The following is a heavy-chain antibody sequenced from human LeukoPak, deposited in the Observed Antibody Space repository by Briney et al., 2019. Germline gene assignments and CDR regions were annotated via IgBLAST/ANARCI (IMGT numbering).Heavy chain of an antibody. CDR1: GGSISNYY. D-gene: IGHD6-13*01. J-gene: IGHJ4*02. CDR3: ARCSSIAAAFDY. V-gene: IGHV4-4*07. CDR2: IYTSGTT. Sequence: SETLSLTCTGSGGSISNYYWSWIRQPAGKGLEWIGRIYTSGTTHYNPSLKSRVTMSVDTSKNQFSLNLSSVTAADTAVYCCARCSSIAAAFDYWGLGTRVTVSS.